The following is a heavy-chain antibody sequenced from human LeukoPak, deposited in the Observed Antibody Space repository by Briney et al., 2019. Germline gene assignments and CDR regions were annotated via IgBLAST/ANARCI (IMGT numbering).Heavy chain of an antibody. Sequence: SETLSLTCAVYGGSFSGYYWSWIRQPPRKGLGWIGEINHSGSTNYNPSLKSRVTISVDTSKNQFSLKLSSVTAADTAVYYCARGGWFGATYGMDVWGQGTTVTVSS. CDR1: GGSFSGYY. CDR2: INHSGST. CDR3: ARGGWFGATYGMDV. J-gene: IGHJ6*02. V-gene: IGHV4-34*01. D-gene: IGHD3-10*01.